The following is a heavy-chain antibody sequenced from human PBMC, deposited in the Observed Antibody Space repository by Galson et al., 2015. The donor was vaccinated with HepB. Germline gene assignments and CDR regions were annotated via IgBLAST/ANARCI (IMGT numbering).Heavy chain of an antibody. D-gene: IGHD3-16*01. Sequence: SVKVSCKAFGYSFSNYALNWVRQAPGQGLEWMGGINTNTGDPTYAQDFTGRFVFSLDTSVTTTYLQINNLKPEDTAVYYCARTSLGSSLDFWGQGTPVIVSS. CDR2: INTNTGDP. V-gene: IGHV7-4-1*02. CDR3: ARTSLGSSLDF. J-gene: IGHJ4*02. CDR1: GYSFSNYA.